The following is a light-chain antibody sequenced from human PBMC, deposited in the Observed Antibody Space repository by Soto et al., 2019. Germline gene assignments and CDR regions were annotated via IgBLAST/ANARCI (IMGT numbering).Light chain of an antibody. Sequence: QSVLTQPASVSGSPGQSITISCTGTSSDVGGYNYVSWYQQHPGKAPKLMIYDVSNRPSGVSNRSSGSKYGNTASLTISGLQAEDEADYYCSSYTSSSTSVFGTGTKVTVL. CDR2: DVS. V-gene: IGLV2-14*01. CDR3: SSYTSSSTSV. J-gene: IGLJ1*01. CDR1: SSDVGGYNY.